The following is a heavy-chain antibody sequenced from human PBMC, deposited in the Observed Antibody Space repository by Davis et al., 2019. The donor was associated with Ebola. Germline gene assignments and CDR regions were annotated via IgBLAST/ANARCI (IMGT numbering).Heavy chain of an antibody. D-gene: IGHD2-2*01. CDR2: IYIDGST. CDR1: AFTARSIY. V-gene: IGHV3-53*01. J-gene: IGHJ4*02. Sequence: GRSLRLSCPPSAFTARSIYMGWVRQAPGKGREWVSVIYIDGSTYYAYSVKGRFTISRDNSKTTLYLQMNSLRAEDTAVYYCASPPAAMTIYYFDYWGQGTPVTVSS. CDR3: ASPPAAMTIYYFDY.